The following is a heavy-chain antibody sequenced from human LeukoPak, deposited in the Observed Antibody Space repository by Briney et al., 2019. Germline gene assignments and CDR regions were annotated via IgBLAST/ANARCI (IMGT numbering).Heavy chain of an antibody. CDR3: ARVRGDTATYYYYYGMDV. V-gene: IGHV3-30-3*01. CDR1: GFTFSSYA. CDR2: ISYYGSNK. J-gene: IGHJ6*02. D-gene: IGHD5-18*01. Sequence: GRSLRLSCAASGFTFSSYAMHWVRQARGKVLEWVAVISYYGSNKYYADSVKGRFTISRDNSKNTLYLQTNSLRAEDTAVCYCARVRGDTATYYYYYGMDVWGQGTTVTVSS.